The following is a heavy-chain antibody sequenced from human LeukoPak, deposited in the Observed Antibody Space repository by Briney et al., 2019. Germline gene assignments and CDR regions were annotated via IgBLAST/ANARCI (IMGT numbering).Heavy chain of an antibody. Sequence: PRGSLRLSCAASGFTFSGSAMHWVRQASGKRLEWVGRIRSKANSYATAYAASVKGRFTISRDDSKNTAYLQMNSLKTEDTAVYYCTRHQADVDYYGPWGQGTLVTVSS. CDR3: TRHQADVDYYGP. CDR2: IRSKANSYAT. D-gene: IGHD4-17*01. J-gene: IGHJ1*01. V-gene: IGHV3-73*01. CDR1: GFTFSGSA.